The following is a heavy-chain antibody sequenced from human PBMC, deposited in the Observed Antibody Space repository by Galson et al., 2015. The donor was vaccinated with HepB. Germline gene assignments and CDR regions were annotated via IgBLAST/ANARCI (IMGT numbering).Heavy chain of an antibody. J-gene: IGHJ4*02. CDR1: GFTFSSYE. V-gene: IGHV3-48*03. Sequence: SLRLSCAASGFTFSSYEMNWVRQAPGKGLEWVSYISSSGSTIYYADSVKGRFTISRDNAKNSLYLQMNSLRAEDTAVYYCARFAYSSSLYYFDYWGQGTLVTVSS. D-gene: IGHD6-13*01. CDR3: ARFAYSSSLYYFDY. CDR2: ISSSGSTI.